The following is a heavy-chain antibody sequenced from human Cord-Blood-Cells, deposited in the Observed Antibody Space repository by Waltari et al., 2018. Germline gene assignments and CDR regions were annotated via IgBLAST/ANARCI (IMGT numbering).Heavy chain of an antibody. D-gene: IGHD2-2*01. CDR2: IYTSGNT. Sequence: QVQLQESGPGLVKPSATLSLTCTVPGGSTSRHYWTWIRQPAGKGLEWIGRIYTSGNTNYNPSRKSRVTMSVDTSKNQFSLKLSSVTAADTAVYYCARGCSSTSCYDAFDIWGQGTMVTVSS. V-gene: IGHV4-4*07. CDR1: GGSTSRHY. J-gene: IGHJ3*02. CDR3: ARGCSSTSCYDAFDI.